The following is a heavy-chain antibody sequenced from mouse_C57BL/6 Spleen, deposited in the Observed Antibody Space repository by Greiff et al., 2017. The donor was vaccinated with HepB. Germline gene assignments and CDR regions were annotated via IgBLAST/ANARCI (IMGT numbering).Heavy chain of an antibody. CDR1: GYAFSSSW. V-gene: IGHV1-82*01. CDR2: IYPGDGDT. CDR3: ARGSYYGGSYYYDY. Sequence: VQLQQSGPELVKPGASVKISCKASGYAFSSSWMNWVKQRPGKGLEWIGRIYPGDGDTNYNGTFKGKATLTADKSSSTAYMQLSSLTSEDSAVYFCARGSYYGGSYYYDYWGQGATLTVSS. D-gene: IGHD1-1*01. J-gene: IGHJ2*01.